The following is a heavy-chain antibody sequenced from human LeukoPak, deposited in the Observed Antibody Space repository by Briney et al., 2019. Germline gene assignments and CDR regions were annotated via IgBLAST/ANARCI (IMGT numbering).Heavy chain of an antibody. CDR1: GLTFSDYY. CDR3: ARGSPDFWSPYNWFDP. Sequence: GGSLRLSCAASGLTFSDYYMSWIRQAPGKGLGWVSYISSSGSTIYYADSVKGRFTISRDNAKNSLYLQMNSLRAEDTAVYYCARGSPDFWSPYNWFDPWGQGTLVTVSS. J-gene: IGHJ5*02. V-gene: IGHV3-11*04. D-gene: IGHD3-3*01. CDR2: ISSSGSTI.